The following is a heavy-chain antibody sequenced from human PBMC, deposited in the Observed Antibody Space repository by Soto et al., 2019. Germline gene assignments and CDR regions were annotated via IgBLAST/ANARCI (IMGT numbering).Heavy chain of an antibody. J-gene: IGHJ4*02. CDR3: ARAGYAPRGYSTLVDY. Sequence: SETLSLTCTVSGGSISSGCYYWSWIRQHPGKGLEWIGYIYYSGSTYYNPSLKSRVTISVDTSKNQFSLKLSSVTAADTAVYYCARAGYAPRGYSTLVDYWGQGTLVTVSS. V-gene: IGHV4-31*03. CDR2: IYYSGST. D-gene: IGHD3-22*01. CDR1: GGSISSGCYY.